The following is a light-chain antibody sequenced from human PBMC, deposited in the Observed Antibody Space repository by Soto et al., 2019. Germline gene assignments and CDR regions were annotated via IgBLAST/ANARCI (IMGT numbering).Light chain of an antibody. CDR3: QQYYSYWT. J-gene: IGKJ1*01. CDR2: GAS. CDR1: QNIRRS. V-gene: IGKV1-5*01. Sequence: QMTQSPSTLSASVGDRVTLTCRASQNIRRSLAWYLQKPGKAPSLLIYGASNLANGVPSRFTGGGSGTEFTLTLTSLHPDDFGTYFCQQYYSYWTFGRGTKVVMK.